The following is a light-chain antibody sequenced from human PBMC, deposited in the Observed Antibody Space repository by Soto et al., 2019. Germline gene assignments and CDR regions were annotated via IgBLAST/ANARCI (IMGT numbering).Light chain of an antibody. J-gene: IGKJ3*01. CDR2: GAS. Sequence: EIVLTQSPGTLSLSPGERATLSCRASQSVSSSYLAWYQQKPGQAPRLLIYGASSRATGIPDRFSGSGSGKDFTITISRLEPDDFAVYYCQQYGSSLFTFGPGTKVDIK. CDR3: QQYGSSLFT. CDR1: QSVSSSY. V-gene: IGKV3-20*01.